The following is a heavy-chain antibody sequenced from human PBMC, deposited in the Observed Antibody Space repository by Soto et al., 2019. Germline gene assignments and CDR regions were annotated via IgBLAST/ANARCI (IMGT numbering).Heavy chain of an antibody. CDR2: IIPIFGTA. CDR1: GRRFSSYA. CDR3: MRDERPMFPLGSYGMDG. J-gene: IGHJ6*02. V-gene: IGHV1-69*13. Sequence: SVKVSCKASGRRFSSYAISWVRQAPGQGLEWMGAIIPIFGTANYAQKFQGRITITSDEYTSIVYMELSSLRSEDTAVYYFMRDERPMFPLGSYGMDGWPQVTT. D-gene: IGHD3-10*02.